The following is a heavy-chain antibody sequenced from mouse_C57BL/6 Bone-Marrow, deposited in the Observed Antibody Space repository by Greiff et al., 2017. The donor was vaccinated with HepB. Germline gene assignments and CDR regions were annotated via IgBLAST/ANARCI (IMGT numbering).Heavy chain of an antibody. CDR3: ARNKLRSYWYFDV. D-gene: IGHD1-1*01. J-gene: IGHJ1*03. Sequence: QVQLQQPGAELVRPGTSVKLSCKASGYTFTSYWMHWVKQRPGQGLEWIGVIDPSDSYTNYNQKFKGKATLTVDTSSSTAYMQLSSLTSEDSAVYYCARNKLRSYWYFDVWGTGTTVTVSS. CDR1: GYTFTSYW. V-gene: IGHV1-59*01. CDR2: IDPSDSYT.